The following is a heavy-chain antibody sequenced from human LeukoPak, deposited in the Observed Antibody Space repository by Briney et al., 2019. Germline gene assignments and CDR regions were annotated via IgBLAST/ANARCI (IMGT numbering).Heavy chain of an antibody. D-gene: IGHD5-12*01. CDR3: ARRRWVRGPDVVNPFDY. CDR1: GGSISSSSYY. V-gene: IGHV4-39*01. Sequence: PSETLSLTCTVSGGSISSSSYYWGWIRQPPGKGLEWIGSICYSGSTYYNPSLKSRVTISVDTSKNQFSLKLSSVTAADTAVYYCARRRWVRGPDVVNPFDYWGQGTLVTVSS. CDR2: ICYSGST. J-gene: IGHJ4*02.